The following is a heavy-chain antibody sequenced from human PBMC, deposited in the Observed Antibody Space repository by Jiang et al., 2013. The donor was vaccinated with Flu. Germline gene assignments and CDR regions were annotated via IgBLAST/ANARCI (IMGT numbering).Heavy chain of an antibody. V-gene: IGHV6-1*01. Sequence: SQTLSLTCAISGDSVSSNSAAWNWIRQSPSRGLEWLGRTYYRSKWYNDYAVSVKSRITINPDTSKNQFSLQLNSVTPEDTAVYYCARVYYYDSSGYDNYFDYWGQGTLVTVSS. J-gene: IGHJ4*02. CDR2: TYYRSKWYN. CDR1: GDSVSSNSAA. CDR3: ARVYYYDSSGYDNYFDY. D-gene: IGHD3-22*01.